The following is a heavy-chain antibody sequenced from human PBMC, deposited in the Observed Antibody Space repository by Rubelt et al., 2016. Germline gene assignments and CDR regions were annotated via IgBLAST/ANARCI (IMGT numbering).Heavy chain of an antibody. Sequence: QLQLQESGPGLVKPSETLSLTCTVSGGSISSGSYYWGWIRQPPGKGLEWIGSIYYSGSTYYNPSLKSRVTISEDTSKNQYPWKLSSVTAADTAVYYCARAYYYGSGSYFPVDYWGQGTLVTVSS. D-gene: IGHD3-10*01. J-gene: IGHJ4*02. V-gene: IGHV4-39*07. CDR2: IYYSGST. CDR3: ARAYYYGSGSYFPVDY. CDR1: GGSISSGSYY.